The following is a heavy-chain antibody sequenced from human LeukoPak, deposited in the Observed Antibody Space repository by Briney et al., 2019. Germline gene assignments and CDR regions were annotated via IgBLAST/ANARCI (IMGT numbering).Heavy chain of an antibody. CDR1: GFTFSSYA. J-gene: IGHJ4*02. CDR2: ISGSASSR. Sequence: GGSLRLSCAASGFTFSSYAMSWVRQAPGKGLEWVSAISGSASSRYYADSVKGRFTISRDNSKNTLSLQMNSLRAEDTAVYYCAKEYDSSGYFDYWGQGAPVTVSS. V-gene: IGHV3-23*01. D-gene: IGHD3-22*01. CDR3: AKEYDSSGYFDY.